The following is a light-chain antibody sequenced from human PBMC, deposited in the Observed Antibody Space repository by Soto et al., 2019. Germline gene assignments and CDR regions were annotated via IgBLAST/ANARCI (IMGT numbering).Light chain of an antibody. Sequence: DIQLTQSPSFLSASVGDRVTITCRASQGISSYLAWYQQKPGKAPKLLIYAASTLQSGVPSRFSGSGSGTEFTLTISRLQPEDFATYYCQHLNSYPPWTFGQGTKVEIK. CDR2: AAS. J-gene: IGKJ1*01. CDR3: QHLNSYPPWT. V-gene: IGKV1-9*01. CDR1: QGISSY.